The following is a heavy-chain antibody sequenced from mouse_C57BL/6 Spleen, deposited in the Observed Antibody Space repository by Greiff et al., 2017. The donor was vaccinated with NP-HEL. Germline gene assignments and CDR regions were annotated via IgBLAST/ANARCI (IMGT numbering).Heavy chain of an antibody. CDR2: IYPGDGDT. V-gene: IGHV1-82*01. CDR3: ARSNYGSFFDY. J-gene: IGHJ2*01. CDR1: GYAFSSSW. Sequence: VQLQQSGPELVKPGASVKISCKASGYAFSSSWMNWVKQRPGKGLEWIGRIYPGDGDTNYNGKFKGKATLTADKSSSTAYMQLSSLTSEDYAVYFCARSNYGSFFDYWGQGTTLTVSS. D-gene: IGHD1-1*01.